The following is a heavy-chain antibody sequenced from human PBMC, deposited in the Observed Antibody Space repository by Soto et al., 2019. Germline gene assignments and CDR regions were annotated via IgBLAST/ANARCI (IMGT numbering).Heavy chain of an antibody. CDR1: GYTFTSYG. Sequence: ASVKVSCKASGYTFTSYGMHWVRQAPGLGLEWMGRVNPILSMSNYAQRFQGRVTMTADKSTSTAYMELSGLRSEDTAMYYCATSYGSGYRAFDYWGQGALVTVSS. J-gene: IGHJ4*02. D-gene: IGHD3-10*01. CDR3: ATSYGSGYRAFDY. CDR2: VNPILSMS. V-gene: IGHV1-69*04.